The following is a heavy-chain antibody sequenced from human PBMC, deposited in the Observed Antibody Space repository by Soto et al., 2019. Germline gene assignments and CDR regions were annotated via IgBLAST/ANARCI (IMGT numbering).Heavy chain of an antibody. CDR3: ARATYILRFLEWLTTSYYYGMDV. D-gene: IGHD3-3*01. CDR1: GYTFTSYA. V-gene: IGHV1-3*01. Sequence: VEAWWKASGYTFTSYAMNWVRQAPGQRPEWMGWISAGNANTQYSQKFQGRVTITRDTSASTAYMELSSLRSEDTAVYYCARATYILRFLEWLTTSYYYGMDVWGKGTTVTVSS. CDR2: ISAGNANT. J-gene: IGHJ6*04.